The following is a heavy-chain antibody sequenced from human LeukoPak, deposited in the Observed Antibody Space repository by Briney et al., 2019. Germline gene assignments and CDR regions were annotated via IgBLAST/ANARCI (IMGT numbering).Heavy chain of an antibody. CDR2: ISSSGSTI. Sequence: PGGPLNPSCEASGFTFSANNRSWIRKAQGRGLKWISYISSSGSTIYYIDSVKGRFTMSRDNAKNSLYLQMTSLRAEDTAIYYCARRHDYFDYWGQGTLVTVSS. J-gene: IGHJ4*02. CDR3: ARRHDYFDY. V-gene: IGHV3-11*01. D-gene: IGHD3-3*01. CDR1: GFTFSANN.